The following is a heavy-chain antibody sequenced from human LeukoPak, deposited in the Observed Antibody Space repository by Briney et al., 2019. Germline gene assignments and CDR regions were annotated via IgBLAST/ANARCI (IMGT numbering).Heavy chain of an antibody. CDR2: IYSGGST. Sequence: GGSLRLSCAASGFTVSSNYMSWVRQAPGKGLEWVSVIYSGGSTYYADSVKGRFTISRDNSKNTLYLQMNSLRAEDTAVYYCARARIAAAGTGPDYWGQGTLVTVSS. J-gene: IGHJ4*02. D-gene: IGHD6-13*01. CDR1: GFTVSSNY. V-gene: IGHV3-53*01. CDR3: ARARIAAAGTGPDY.